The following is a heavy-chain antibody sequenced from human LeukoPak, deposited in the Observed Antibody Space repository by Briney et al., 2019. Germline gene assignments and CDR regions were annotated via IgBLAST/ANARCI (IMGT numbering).Heavy chain of an antibody. J-gene: IGHJ4*02. V-gene: IGHV3-23*01. D-gene: IGHD1-1*01. CDR1: GFTFNSCA. CDR3: AKYRHWNGGYDY. CDR2: ISGSGGST. Sequence: GGSLRLSCAASGFTFNSCAMSWVRQAPGKGLEGVSAISGSGGSTYYADSVKGRFTISRDNSKNTLYLQMNSLRAEDTAVYYCAKYRHWNGGYDYWGQGTLVTVSS.